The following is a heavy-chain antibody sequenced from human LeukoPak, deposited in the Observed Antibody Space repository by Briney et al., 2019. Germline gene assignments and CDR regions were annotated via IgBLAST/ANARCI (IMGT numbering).Heavy chain of an antibody. CDR3: VRSVDYFDNTGPHMMFDY. Sequence: SDTLSLTCNVSGGSVTSHYWNWIRRPPGKGLEWIGYLYHTGITKYNPSLKSRVSISVDTSKNQFFLKVTSVTAADTAVYHCVRSVDYFDNTGPHMMFDYWGQGSLVTVSS. V-gene: IGHV4-59*02. J-gene: IGHJ4*02. CDR1: GGSVTSHY. CDR2: LYHTGIT. D-gene: IGHD3-22*01.